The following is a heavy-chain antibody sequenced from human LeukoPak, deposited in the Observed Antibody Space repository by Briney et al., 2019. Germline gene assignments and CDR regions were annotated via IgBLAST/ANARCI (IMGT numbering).Heavy chain of an antibody. CDR2: IHYSGST. CDR3: ASTEYGGSYWYFSRFDY. Sequence: SETLSLTCTVSGGSISNNNYYWGWIRQPPGKGLEWIGSIHYSGSTYYNPSLKSRVTISVDTSKNQFSLKLSSVTAADTAVYYCASTEYGGSYWYFSRFDYWGQGTLVTVSS. CDR1: GGSISNNNYY. D-gene: IGHD1-26*01. J-gene: IGHJ4*02. V-gene: IGHV4-39*01.